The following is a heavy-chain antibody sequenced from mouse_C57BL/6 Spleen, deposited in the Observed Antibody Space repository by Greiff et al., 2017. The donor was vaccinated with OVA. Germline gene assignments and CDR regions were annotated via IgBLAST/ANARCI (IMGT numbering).Heavy chain of an antibody. CDR1: GYTFTSYW. D-gene: IGHD2-5*01. CDR2: IDPSASYT. V-gene: IGHV1-69*01. J-gene: IGHJ2*01. CDR3: ARGRISNYDFDY. Sequence: QVQLQQPGAELVMPGASVKLSCKASGYTFTSYWMHWVKQRPGQGLEWIGEIDPSASYTNYNQKFKGKSTLTVDKSSSTAYMQLSSLPSADSAVSYCARGRISNYDFDYWGQGTTLTVSS.